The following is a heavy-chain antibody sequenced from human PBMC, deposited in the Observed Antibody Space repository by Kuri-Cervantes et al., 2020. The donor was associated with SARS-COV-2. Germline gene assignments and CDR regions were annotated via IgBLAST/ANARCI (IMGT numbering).Heavy chain of an antibody. CDR1: GGSISSYY. D-gene: IGHD6-19*01. CDR2: IYYSGST. V-gene: IGHV4-59*08. CDR3: ARFGIAVARSVDY. J-gene: IGHJ4*02. Sequence: ESLKISCTVSGGSISSYYWSWIRQPPGKGLEWIGYIYYSGSTNYNPSLKSRVTISVDTSKNQFSLKLSSVTAADTAVYYRARFGIAVARSVDYWGQGTLVTVSS.